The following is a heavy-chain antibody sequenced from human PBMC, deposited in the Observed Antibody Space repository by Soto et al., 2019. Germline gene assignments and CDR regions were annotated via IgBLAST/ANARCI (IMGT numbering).Heavy chain of an antibody. Sequence: QVQLVESGGGLVKPGGSLRLSCAASGFTFSDYYMSWIRQAPGKGLEWVSYISSSGSTIYYADSVKGRFTISRDNAKNSLYRQMNSLRAEDTAVYYWARDPRFPGDYYYYMDVWGKGTTVTVSS. CDR1: GFTFSDYY. V-gene: IGHV3-11*01. D-gene: IGHD1-26*01. J-gene: IGHJ6*03. CDR3: ARDPRFPGDYYYYMDV. CDR2: ISSSGSTI.